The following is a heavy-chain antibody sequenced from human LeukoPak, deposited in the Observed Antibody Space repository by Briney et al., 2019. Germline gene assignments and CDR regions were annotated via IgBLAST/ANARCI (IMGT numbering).Heavy chain of an antibody. CDR2: VSGSAGGT. Sequence: PGGSLRLSCAVSGFTFSNYAMSWVRQTPGKGLEWVSSVSGSAGGTYYADSVKGRFTISRDNSKNTLYLQMDSLRAEDTALYYCASFGGAGYCGSDCYRWFDSWGQGTLVTVSS. J-gene: IGHJ5*01. V-gene: IGHV3-23*01. CDR1: GFTFSNYA. D-gene: IGHD2-21*02. CDR3: ASFGGAGYCGSDCYRWFDS.